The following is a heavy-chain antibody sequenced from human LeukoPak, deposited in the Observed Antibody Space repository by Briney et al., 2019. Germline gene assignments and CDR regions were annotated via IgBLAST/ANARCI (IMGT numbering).Heavy chain of an antibody. Sequence: GGSLSLSCAASGFTFSTYWMTWVRQAPGKGLEWVANINQGGSESYYVDSVKGRFTISRDNAESSLYLQLSSLGAEDTAVYYCARGGYYYDGYAFDIWGQGTMVTVSS. D-gene: IGHD3-22*01. J-gene: IGHJ3*02. V-gene: IGHV3-7*01. CDR3: ARGGYYYDGYAFDI. CDR2: INQGGSES. CDR1: GFTFSTYW.